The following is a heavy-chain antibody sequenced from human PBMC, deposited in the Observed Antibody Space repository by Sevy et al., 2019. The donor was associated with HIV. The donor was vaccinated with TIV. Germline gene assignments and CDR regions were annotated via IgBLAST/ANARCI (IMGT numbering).Heavy chain of an antibody. D-gene: IGHD2-2*01. J-gene: IGHJ3*02. CDR2: FNPNSGDT. V-gene: IGHV1-2*06. CDR1: GYTFIDYY. Sequence: ASVKVSCKASGYTFIDYYLIWVRQASGQGLEWMGRFNPNSGDTNYAQKFQGRVTMTRDASINSAYMELSRLTSDDTAVYYCAREWGFAMANAFDIWGQGTMVTVSS. CDR3: AREWGFAMANAFDI.